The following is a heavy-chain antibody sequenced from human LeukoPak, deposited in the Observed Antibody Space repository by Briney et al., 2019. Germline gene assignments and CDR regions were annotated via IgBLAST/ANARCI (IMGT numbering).Heavy chain of an antibody. CDR2: ISAYNGNT. Sequence: ASVKVSGKASGYTVTSYGISWVRQAPGQGLEEMGWISAYNGNTNYALKLQGRVTMTTDTSTSTAYMELRSLRSDDTAVYYCARGPPIVGATDFDYWGQGTLVTVSS. CDR1: GYTVTSYG. V-gene: IGHV1-18*01. J-gene: IGHJ4*02. D-gene: IGHD1-26*01. CDR3: ARGPPIVGATDFDY.